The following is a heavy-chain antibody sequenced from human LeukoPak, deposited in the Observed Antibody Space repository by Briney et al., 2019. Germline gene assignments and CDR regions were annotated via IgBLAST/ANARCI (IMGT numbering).Heavy chain of an antibody. V-gene: IGHV4-34*01. Sequence: SETLSLTCAVYGGSFSGYYWSWIRQPPGKGLEWIGEINHSGSTNYNPSLKSRVTISVDTSKNQFFLKLSTVTAADTAVYYCARRIVTGYFARRWFDPWGQGTLVTVSS. CDR1: GGSFSGYY. CDR2: INHSGST. J-gene: IGHJ5*02. CDR3: ARRIVTGYFARRWFDP. D-gene: IGHD3-9*01.